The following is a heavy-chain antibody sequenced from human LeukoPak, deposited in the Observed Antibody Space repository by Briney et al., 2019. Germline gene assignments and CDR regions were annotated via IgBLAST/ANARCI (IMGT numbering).Heavy chain of an antibody. D-gene: IGHD1-26*01. Sequence: PGGSLRLSCATSGFTFSNHAMHWVRQATGKGLEWVSAIGIAGGTFYPGSVKGRFTISRENAKNSLSLQINSLKAEDTAVYYCVRQQTSHGNFDYWGQGTLVTVSS. CDR1: GFTFSNHA. CDR2: IGIAGGT. CDR3: VRQQTSHGNFDY. V-gene: IGHV3-13*01. J-gene: IGHJ4*02.